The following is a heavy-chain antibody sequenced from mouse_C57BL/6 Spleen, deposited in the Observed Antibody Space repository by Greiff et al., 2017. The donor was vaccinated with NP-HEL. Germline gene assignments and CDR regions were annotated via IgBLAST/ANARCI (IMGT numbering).Heavy chain of an antibody. CDR1: GFTFSSYA. Sequence: EVKLMESGEGLVKPGGSLKLSCAASGFTFSSYAMSWVRQTPEKRLEWVAYISSGGDYIYYADSVKGRFTISRDNARNTLYLQMSSRKSEDTAMYYCTRGEGDAWFAYWGQGTLVTVSA. CDR3: TRGEGDAWFAY. V-gene: IGHV5-9-1*02. CDR2: ISSGGDYI. J-gene: IGHJ3*01. D-gene: IGHD3-3*01.